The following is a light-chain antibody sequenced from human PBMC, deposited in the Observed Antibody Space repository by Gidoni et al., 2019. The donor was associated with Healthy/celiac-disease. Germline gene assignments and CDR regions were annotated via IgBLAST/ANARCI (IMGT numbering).Light chain of an antibody. V-gene: IGKV2-28*01. CDR3: MQALQTPLT. J-gene: IGKJ4*01. CDR1: HSLMHSNGYTY. Sequence: IVMTQSPLSLPVTPVAPASISCRSSHSLMHSNGYTYLDWYLQKTGQAPQLLIYLGSNRASGVPDRFSGSGSGTDFTLKISRVEAEDFGVYDCMQALQTPLTFXGXTKVEIK. CDR2: LGS.